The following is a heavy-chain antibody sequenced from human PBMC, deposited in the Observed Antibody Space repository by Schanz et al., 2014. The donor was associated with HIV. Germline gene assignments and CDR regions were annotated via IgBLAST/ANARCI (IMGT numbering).Heavy chain of an antibody. CDR1: GFTFNNYA. J-gene: IGHJ4*02. CDR3: AKDLGAGGGSCFDS. V-gene: IGHV3-23*04. D-gene: IGHD2-15*01. Sequence: EVQLVESGGGLAQPGGSLRLSCAVSGFTFNNYAMNWVRQAPGKGLEWVSAISGSGDNTYYADSVKGRFTMSRDNSKNTLNLQMHSLRVEDTAVYYCAKDLGAGGGSCFDSWGQGTLVTVST. CDR2: ISGSGDNT.